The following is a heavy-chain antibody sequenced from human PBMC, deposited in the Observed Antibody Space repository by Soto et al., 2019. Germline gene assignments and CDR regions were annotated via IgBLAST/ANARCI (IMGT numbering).Heavy chain of an antibody. V-gene: IGHV1-18*01. CDR2: ISAYNGNT. D-gene: IGHD3-10*01. Sequence: QVQLVQSGAEVKKPGASVKVSCKASGYTFASYGISWVRQAPGQGLEWMGWISAYNGNTNYAQKLQGRVTMTIDTSTSTAYMELRRLRSDDTAVYYCATYYYCSGSQDYYGMDVWGHGTTVTVSS. CDR3: ATYYYCSGSQDYYGMDV. CDR1: GYTFASYG. J-gene: IGHJ6*02.